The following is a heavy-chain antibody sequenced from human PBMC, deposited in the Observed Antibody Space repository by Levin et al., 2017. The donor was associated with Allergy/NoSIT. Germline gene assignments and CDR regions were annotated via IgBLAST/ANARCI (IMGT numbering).Heavy chain of an antibody. V-gene: IGHV3-7*01. Sequence: GRSLRLSCAASGFTFSSYWMTWVRQAPGKGLEWVANIKQEGIDKYYVDSVKGRFTISRDNAKNSLYLQMSSLRAEDTAVYFCARVPYSYGMDVWGQGTTVTVSS. CDR1: GFTFSSYW. J-gene: IGHJ6*02. CDR3: ARVPYSYGMDV. CDR2: IKQEGIDK.